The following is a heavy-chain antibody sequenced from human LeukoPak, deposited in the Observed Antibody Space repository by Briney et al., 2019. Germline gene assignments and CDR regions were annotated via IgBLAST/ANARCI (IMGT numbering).Heavy chain of an antibody. D-gene: IGHD2-15*01. J-gene: IGHJ4*02. CDR2: IYSGGIT. Sequence: SETLSLTCTVSVGSISSTGSFWGWIRQPPGKGLEWIGCIYSGGITYYNPSLKSRVTISEDTSKNQFSLKMTSMTAADTAIYYCWLEKVVAAYFDSWGQGTLVTVSS. V-gene: IGHV4-39*07. CDR1: VGSISSTGSF. CDR3: WLEKVVAAYFDS.